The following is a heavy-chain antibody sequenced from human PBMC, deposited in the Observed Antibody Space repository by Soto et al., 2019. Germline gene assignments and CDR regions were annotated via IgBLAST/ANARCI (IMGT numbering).Heavy chain of an antibody. V-gene: IGHV4-34*01. J-gene: IGHJ4*02. Sequence: ETLSLTCAVYGGSFSGYYWSWIRQPPGKGLEWIGEINHSGSTNYNPSLKSRVTISVDTSKNQFSLKLSSVTAADTAVYYCAARPQDDILTGYSNFDYWGQGTLVTVSS. CDR3: AARPQDDILTGYSNFDY. CDR1: GGSFSGYY. CDR2: INHSGST. D-gene: IGHD3-9*01.